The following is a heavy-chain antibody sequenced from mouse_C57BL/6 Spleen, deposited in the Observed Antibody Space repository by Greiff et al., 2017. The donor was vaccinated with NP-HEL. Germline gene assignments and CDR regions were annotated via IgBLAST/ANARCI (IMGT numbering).Heavy chain of an antibody. CDR2: IRNKANGYTT. CDR1: GFTFTDYY. V-gene: IGHV7-3*01. Sequence: EVKLMESGGGLVQPGGSLSLSCAASGFTFTDYYMSWVRQPPGKALEWLGFIRNKANGYTTEYSASVKGRFTISRDNSQSILYLQMTALRAEDSATYYCASGLEDYFDYWGQGTTLTVSS. CDR3: ASGLEDYFDY. J-gene: IGHJ2*01.